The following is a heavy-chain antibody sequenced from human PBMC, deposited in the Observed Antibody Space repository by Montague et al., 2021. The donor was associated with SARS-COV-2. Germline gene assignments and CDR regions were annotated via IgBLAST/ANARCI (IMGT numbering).Heavy chain of an antibody. CDR2: XXWXXXK. CDR3: ARMFYDILTGYRNFDY. Sequence: LALVKPTQTLTLTCTFSGFSLSTSGMCVSWIRQPPGKALEWLAXXXWXXXKYXSTSLKTRLTISKDTSKNQVVLTMTNMDPVDTATYYCARMFYDILTGYRNFDYWGQGTLVTVSS. D-gene: IGHD3-9*01. V-gene: IGHV2-70*01. CDR1: GFSLSTSGMC. J-gene: IGHJ4*02.